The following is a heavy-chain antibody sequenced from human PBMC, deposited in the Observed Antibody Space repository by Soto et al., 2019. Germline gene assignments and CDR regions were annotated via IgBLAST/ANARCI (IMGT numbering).Heavy chain of an antibody. CDR2: ISGSGGST. CDR3: AKDLQTRLRAGWFDP. D-gene: IGHD6-25*01. CDR1: GFTFSSYA. Sequence: VGSLRLSCAASGFTFSSYAMSWVRQAPGKGLEWVSAISGSGGSTYYADSVKGRFTISRDNSKNTLYLQMNSLRAEDTAVYYCAKDLQTRLRAGWFDPWGQGTLVTSPQ. J-gene: IGHJ5*02. V-gene: IGHV3-23*01.